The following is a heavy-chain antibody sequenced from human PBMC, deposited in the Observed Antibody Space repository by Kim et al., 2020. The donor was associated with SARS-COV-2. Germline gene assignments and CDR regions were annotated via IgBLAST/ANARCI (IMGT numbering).Heavy chain of an antibody. D-gene: IGHD6-13*01. V-gene: IGHV3-9*01. CDR3: AKDIDSSPAAAGTLGFDY. J-gene: IGHJ4*02. CDR2: ISWNSGSI. Sequence: GGSLRLSCAASGFTFGDYAMHWVRQAPGKGLEWVSGISWNSGSIGYADSVKGRFTISRDNAKNSLYLQMNSLRAEDTALYYCAKDIDSSPAAAGTLGFDYWGQGTLVTVSS. CDR1: GFTFGDYA.